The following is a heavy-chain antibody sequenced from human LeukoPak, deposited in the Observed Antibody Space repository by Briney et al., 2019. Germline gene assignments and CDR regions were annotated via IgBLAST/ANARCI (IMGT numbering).Heavy chain of an antibody. Sequence: SETLSLTCAVYGGSFSGYYWSWISQHPGKGLEWIGEINHSGSTNYNPSLKSRVTISVDTSKNQFSLTLSSVTAADTAVYYCARAGLNGDVDYWGQGTLVTVSS. V-gene: IGHV4-34*01. J-gene: IGHJ4*02. CDR2: INHSGST. CDR3: ARAGLNGDVDY. D-gene: IGHD4-17*01. CDR1: GGSFSGYY.